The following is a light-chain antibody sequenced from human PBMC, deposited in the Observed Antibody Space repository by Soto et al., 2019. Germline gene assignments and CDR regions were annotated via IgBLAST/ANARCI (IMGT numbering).Light chain of an antibody. CDR3: QQYNNWPWT. Sequence: EIVLTQSPATLSLSPLERATLSFVASQSVSSSRLAWYQQKPALAPRLLIYDASSRAAGIPDRFSGSGSGTDFTLTISSLQSEDFAVYYCQQYNNWPWTFGQGTKVDIK. CDR2: DAS. J-gene: IGKJ1*01. CDR1: QSVSSSR. V-gene: IGKV3D-20*01.